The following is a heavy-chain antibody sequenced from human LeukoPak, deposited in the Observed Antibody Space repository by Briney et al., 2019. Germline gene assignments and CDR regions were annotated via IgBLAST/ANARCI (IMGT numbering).Heavy chain of an antibody. CDR2: INPNSGGT. CDR3: ARALEYSSSSRWFDP. D-gene: IGHD6-6*01. J-gene: IGHJ5*02. Sequence: ASVKVSCKASGYTFTGYYMHWVRQAPGQGLEWMGWINPNSGGTNYAQKFQGRVTMTRDTSISTAYMELSSLRSEDTAVYYCARALEYSSSSRWFDPWGQGTLVTVSS. V-gene: IGHV1-2*02. CDR1: GYTFTGYY.